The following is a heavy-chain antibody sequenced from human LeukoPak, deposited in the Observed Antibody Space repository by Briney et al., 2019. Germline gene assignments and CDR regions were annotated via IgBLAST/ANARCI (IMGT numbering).Heavy chain of an antibody. Sequence: GGSLRLSCAPSGLTFSSYAMSWVRQAPGKGLEWVSSISGSGGSTYYADSVKGRFTISRDNSKNTLYLQMNSLRAEDTAVYYCAKDQLPYYGSGAGDYWGQGTLVTAYS. CDR3: AKDQLPYYGSGAGDY. D-gene: IGHD3-10*01. V-gene: IGHV3-23*01. J-gene: IGHJ4*02. CDR2: ISGSGGST. CDR1: GLTFSSYA.